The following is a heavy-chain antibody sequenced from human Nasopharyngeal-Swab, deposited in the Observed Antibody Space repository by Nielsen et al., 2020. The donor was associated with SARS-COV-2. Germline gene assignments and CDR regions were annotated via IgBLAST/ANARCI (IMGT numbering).Heavy chain of an antibody. CDR2: IKQDASEK. D-gene: IGHD3-10*01. Sequence: GESMKISCAASGFTFGSYWMSWVSQAPGKGLEWVANIKQDASEKSYVDSVKGRFTISSDNAKNSMSLQMNSLRAEDTAVYYCARVYYGCLESWGQGTLVTVSS. J-gene: IGHJ4*02. CDR3: ARVYYGCLES. V-gene: IGHV3-7*01. CDR1: GFTFGSYW.